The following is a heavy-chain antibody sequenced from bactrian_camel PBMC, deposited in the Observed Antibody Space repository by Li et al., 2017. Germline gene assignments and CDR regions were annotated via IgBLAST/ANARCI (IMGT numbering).Heavy chain of an antibody. V-gene: IGHV3S53*01. Sequence: VQLVESGGGLVQPEGSLRLSCAASGFTSKGCGVNWYREAVGRQREWVGAFNAGGTTHITAFLQGRFTISKDSAKNTLYLQMNSLKPEDTAVYYCVADGGWVGHSPGYWGQGTQVTVS. CDR2: FNAGGTT. J-gene: IGHJ6*01. CDR3: VADGGWVGHSPGY. D-gene: IGHD5*01. CDR1: GFTSKGCG.